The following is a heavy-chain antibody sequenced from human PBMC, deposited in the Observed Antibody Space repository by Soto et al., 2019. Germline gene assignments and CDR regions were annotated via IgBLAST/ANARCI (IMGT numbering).Heavy chain of an antibody. D-gene: IGHD6-13*01. J-gene: IGHJ6*02. Sequence: QVQLVESGGGVVQPGRSLRLSCAASGFTFSSYGMHWVRQAPGKGLEWVAVIWYDGSNKYYADSVKGRFTISRDNSKNPLYLQMNSLRAEDTAVYYCARDDSSSWYYYYGMDVWGQGTTVTVSS. V-gene: IGHV3-33*01. CDR2: IWYDGSNK. CDR1: GFTFSSYG. CDR3: ARDDSSSWYYYYGMDV.